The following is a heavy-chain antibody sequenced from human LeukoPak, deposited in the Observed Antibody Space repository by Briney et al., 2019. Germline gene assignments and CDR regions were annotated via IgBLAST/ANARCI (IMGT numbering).Heavy chain of an antibody. D-gene: IGHD1-26*01. V-gene: IGHV1-69*01. CDR3: ARGAVGATFDY. CDR2: IIPIFGTA. J-gene: IGHJ4*02. Sequence: GASVKVSCKASGGTFSSYAISWVRQAPGQGLEWMGGIIPIFGTANNAQKFQGRVTITADESTSTAYMELSSLRSEDTAVYYCARGAVGATFDYWGQGTLVTVSS. CDR1: GGTFSSYA.